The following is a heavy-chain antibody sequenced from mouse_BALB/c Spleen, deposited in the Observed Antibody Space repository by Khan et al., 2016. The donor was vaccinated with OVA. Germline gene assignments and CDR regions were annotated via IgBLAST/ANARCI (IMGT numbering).Heavy chain of an antibody. CDR3: ASHLTGSFAY. Sequence: EVELVESGGDLVKPGGSLKLSCAASGFIFSSYSMSWVRQTPDKRLELVATISSGGDYTYYPDNVQARFTISRDNSINSLYLQMSSLKSEDTAMYYGASHLTGSFAYWGQVTLVTVAA. D-gene: IGHD4-1*01. CDR1: GFIFSSYS. CDR2: ISSGGDYT. V-gene: IGHV5-6*01. J-gene: IGHJ3*01.